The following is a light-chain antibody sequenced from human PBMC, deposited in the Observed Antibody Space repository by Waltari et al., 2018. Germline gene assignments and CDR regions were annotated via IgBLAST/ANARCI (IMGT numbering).Light chain of an antibody. CDR3: QVWDSSTVV. Sequence: SYDLTQPPSLSVALGQTARITRGGNNIGRQNVHGYQQKQGQAPVLVIYRDNNRPSGIPERFSGSNSGNTATLTISRAQAGDEADYYCQVWDSSTVVFGGGTKLTVL. CDR2: RDN. V-gene: IGLV3-9*01. J-gene: IGLJ2*01. CDR1: NIGRQN.